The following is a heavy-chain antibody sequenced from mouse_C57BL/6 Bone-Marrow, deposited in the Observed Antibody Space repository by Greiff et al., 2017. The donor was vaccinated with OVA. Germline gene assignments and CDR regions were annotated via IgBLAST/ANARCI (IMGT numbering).Heavy chain of an antibody. D-gene: IGHD1-1*01. CDR2: IWSDGST. CDR1: GFSLTSYG. CDR3: ARQARDYYGSSGWYFDV. Sequence: QVQLKESGPGLVAPSQSLSITCTVSGFSLTSYGVHWVRQPPGKGLEWLVVIWSDGSTTYNSALKSRLSISKDNSKSQVFLKMNSLQTDDTAMYYCARQARDYYGSSGWYFDVWGTGTTVTVSS. J-gene: IGHJ1*03. V-gene: IGHV2-6-1*01.